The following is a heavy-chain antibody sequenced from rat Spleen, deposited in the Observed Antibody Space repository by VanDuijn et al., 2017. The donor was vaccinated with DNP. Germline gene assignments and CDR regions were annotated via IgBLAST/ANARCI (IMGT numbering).Heavy chain of an antibody. V-gene: IGHV5-58*01. J-gene: IGHJ2*01. Sequence: EVQLVETGGGLVQPGRSLKLSCVASGFTFSSYWMYWIRQAPGKGLEWVASINTDGGSTYYPDSVKGRFTISRDNAKSTLYLQMDSLRSEDTATYYCATRGYYGLAYYFHYWGQGVMVTVSS. CDR3: ATRGYYGLAYYFHY. D-gene: IGHD1-6*01. CDR2: INTDGGST. CDR1: GFTFSSYW.